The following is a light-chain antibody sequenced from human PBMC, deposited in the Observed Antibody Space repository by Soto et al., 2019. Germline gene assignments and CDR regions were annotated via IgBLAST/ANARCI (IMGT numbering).Light chain of an antibody. J-gene: IGKJ4*01. CDR2: AAS. Sequence: DIQMTQSPSAMSASVGDRVTITCRASQGIDNYLAWFQQKPGKVPQRLTYAASTLQSGVPSRFSGSGSGTEFTLTISSLQPEDFATYYCLQHRSYPLTFGGGTKVDI. V-gene: IGKV1-17*03. CDR1: QGIDNY. CDR3: LQHRSYPLT.